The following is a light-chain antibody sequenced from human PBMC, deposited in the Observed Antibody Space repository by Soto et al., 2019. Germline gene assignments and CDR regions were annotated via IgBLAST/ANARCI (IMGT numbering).Light chain of an antibody. J-gene: IGLJ1*01. CDR3: SSYTTSSSYV. V-gene: IGLV2-14*01. CDR2: DVY. CDR1: SSDVGGFNY. Sequence: QSALTQHTSLSVSPGQSITISFPRTSSDVGGFNYVSWYQQHPGKAPKLLIFDVYSRPSGISNRFSGSKSGNTASLTISGLQAEDEADYYCSSYTTSSSYVFGAGTKVTVL.